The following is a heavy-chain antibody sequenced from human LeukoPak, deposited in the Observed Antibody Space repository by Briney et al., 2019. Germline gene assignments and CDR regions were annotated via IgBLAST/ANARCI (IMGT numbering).Heavy chain of an antibody. D-gene: IGHD6-25*01. CDR1: GFTFSSHW. Sequence: GGSLRLSCAASGFTFSSHWVHWVRQAPGKGLVWVSRINSDGSNTNYADSVKGRFTISRDNAKNTLSLQMNSLRAEDTAIYYCARGFSGIAFDFWGQGTMVTVSS. CDR3: ARGFSGIAFDF. J-gene: IGHJ3*01. CDR2: INSDGSNT. V-gene: IGHV3-74*01.